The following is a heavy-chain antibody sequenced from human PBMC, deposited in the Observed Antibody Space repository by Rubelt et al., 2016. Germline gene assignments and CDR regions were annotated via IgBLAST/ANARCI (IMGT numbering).Heavy chain of an antibody. Sequence: QLQLQESGPGLVKPSETLSLTCTVSGGSISSSSYYWGWIRQTPGKGLEWIGSIYYSGSTNYNPPLMILSTISVDTSNKQFSRSRGSVTAADTAVYYCAGDPTYGDYVGYFDYWGQGTLVTVSS. CDR3: AGDPTYGDYVGYFDY. CDR2: IYYSGST. CDR1: GGSISSSSYY. V-gene: IGHV4-39*07. J-gene: IGHJ4*02. D-gene: IGHD4-17*01.